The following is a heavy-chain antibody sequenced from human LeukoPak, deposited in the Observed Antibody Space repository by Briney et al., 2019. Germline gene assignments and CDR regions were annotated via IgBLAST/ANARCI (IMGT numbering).Heavy chain of an antibody. CDR2: IKQDGSGK. Sequence: TGGSLRLSCAASGFTFSSYWMSWVRQAPGKGLEWVANIKQDGSGKYYVDSVKGRFTISRDNAKNSLYLQMDGLRAEDTAVYYCARYDYGDYEDYFYYMDVWGKGTAVSVSS. CDR3: ARYDYGDYEDYFYYMDV. V-gene: IGHV3-7*01. D-gene: IGHD4-17*01. J-gene: IGHJ6*03. CDR1: GFTFSSYW.